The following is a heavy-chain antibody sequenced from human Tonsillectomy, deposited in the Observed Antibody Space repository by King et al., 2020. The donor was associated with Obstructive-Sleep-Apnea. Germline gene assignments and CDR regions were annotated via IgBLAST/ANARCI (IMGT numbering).Heavy chain of an antibody. V-gene: IGHV4-39*07. CDR2: IFYSGST. CDR1: GGSISSSSYY. Sequence: QLQESGPGLVKPSETLSLTCTVSGGSISSSSYYWGWIRQPPGKGLEWIGSIFYSGSTYYNPSLKSRGTISVDTSKNQFSLKLSSVTAADTAVYYCAREYRWFIGESPSFNWFDPWGQGTLVTVSS. D-gene: IGHD3-10*01. CDR3: AREYRWFIGESPSFNWFDP. J-gene: IGHJ5*02.